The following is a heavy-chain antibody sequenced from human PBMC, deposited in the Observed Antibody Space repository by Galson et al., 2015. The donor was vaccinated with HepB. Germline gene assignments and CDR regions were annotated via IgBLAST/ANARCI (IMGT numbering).Heavy chain of an antibody. J-gene: IGHJ3*02. V-gene: IGHV3-30*04. D-gene: IGHD3-10*01. CDR1: GFTFSSYA. CDR3: ARTNNAYYYHPGVAFDI. CDR2: ISYDGSNK. Sequence: SLRLSCAASGFTFSSYAMHWVRQAPGKGLEWVAVISYDGSNKYYADSVKGRFTISRDNSKNTLYLQMNSLRAEDTAVYYCARTNNAYYYHPGVAFDIWGQGTMVTVSS.